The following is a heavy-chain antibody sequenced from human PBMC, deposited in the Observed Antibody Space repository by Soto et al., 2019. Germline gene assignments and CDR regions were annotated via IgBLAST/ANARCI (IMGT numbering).Heavy chain of an antibody. Sequence: SETLSLTCTVSGGSISSYYWSWIRQPPGKGLEWIGYIYYSGSTNYNPSLKSRVTISVDTSKNQFSLKLSSVTAADTAVYYCARAWGQQLVHGDNWFDPWGQGTLVTVSS. D-gene: IGHD6-13*01. CDR1: GGSISSYY. J-gene: IGHJ5*02. V-gene: IGHV4-59*01. CDR2: IYYSGST. CDR3: ARAWGQQLVHGDNWFDP.